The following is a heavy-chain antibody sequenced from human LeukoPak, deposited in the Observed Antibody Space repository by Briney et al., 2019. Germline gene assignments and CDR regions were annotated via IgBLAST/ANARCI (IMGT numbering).Heavy chain of an antibody. J-gene: IGHJ4*02. CDR3: AKGEMAKRARPYDY. Sequence: GGSLRLSCAASGFTFSSYGMSWVRQAPGKGLEWVSAISGSGGSTYYADSVKGRFTISRDNSKNTLYLQMNSLRAEDTAVYYCAKGEMAKRARPYDYWGQGTLVTVSS. CDR1: GFTFSSYG. CDR2: ISGSGGST. D-gene: IGHD5-24*01. V-gene: IGHV3-23*01.